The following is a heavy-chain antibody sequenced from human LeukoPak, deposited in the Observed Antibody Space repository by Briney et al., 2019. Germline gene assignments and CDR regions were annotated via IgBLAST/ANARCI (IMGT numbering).Heavy chain of an antibody. Sequence: SETLSLTCTVSGGSISSSNHYWGWIRQPPGKGLEWIRSIYYSGSTYYNPSLRSRVTIAVDTSKNQFSLKLSSVTAADTAVYYCARQGILGTMGYFDYWGQGTLVTVSS. D-gene: IGHD1-26*01. CDR3: ARQGILGTMGYFDY. CDR2: IYYSGST. V-gene: IGHV4-39*01. J-gene: IGHJ4*02. CDR1: GGSISSSNHY.